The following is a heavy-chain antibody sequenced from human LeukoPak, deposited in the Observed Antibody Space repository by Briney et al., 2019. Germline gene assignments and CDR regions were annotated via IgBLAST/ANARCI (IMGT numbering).Heavy chain of an antibody. V-gene: IGHV4-30-4*01. J-gene: IGHJ4*02. CDR3: ARGDPTSFDWLLSPSGNYFDY. CDR1: GGSLSSGDYY. CDR2: IHYSGST. Sequence: PSQTLSLTCTVSGGSLSSGDYYWSWIRQPPGKGLEWIGYIHYSGSTYYNPSLKSRVTISVDTSKNQFSLKLSSVTAADTAVYYCARGDPTSFDWLLSPSGNYFDYWGQGTLVTVSS. D-gene: IGHD3-9*01.